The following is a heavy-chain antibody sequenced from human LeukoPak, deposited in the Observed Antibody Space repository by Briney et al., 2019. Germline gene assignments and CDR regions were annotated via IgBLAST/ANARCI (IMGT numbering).Heavy chain of an antibody. CDR3: TKRVKYGGTWDHFAD. V-gene: IGHV3-23*01. J-gene: IGHJ4*02. Sequence: GGSLRLSCAASGFTFDNYRVSWVRQAPGKGLEWVSTVNADGGNTYYADSVKGRFTISRDNSKSTLILQMNSLRVEDTALYYCTKRVKYGGTWDHFADWGQGTLVTVSS. CDR2: VNADGGNT. D-gene: IGHD1-26*01. CDR1: GFTFDNYR.